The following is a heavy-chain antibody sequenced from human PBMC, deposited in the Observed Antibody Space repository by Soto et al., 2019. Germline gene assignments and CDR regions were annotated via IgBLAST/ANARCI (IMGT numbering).Heavy chain of an antibody. CDR1: GFTFSTYA. V-gene: IGHV3-23*01. CDR3: TTSTNYGSGSPAP. Sequence: PGGSLRLSCAASGFTFSTYAMSWVRQAPGKGLEWVSAISGSAEITYYADSVKGRFTISRDNSINTLYLQMNSLKTEDTAVYYCTTSTNYGSGSPAPWGQGTLVTVSS. J-gene: IGHJ5*02. D-gene: IGHD3-10*01. CDR2: ISGSAEIT.